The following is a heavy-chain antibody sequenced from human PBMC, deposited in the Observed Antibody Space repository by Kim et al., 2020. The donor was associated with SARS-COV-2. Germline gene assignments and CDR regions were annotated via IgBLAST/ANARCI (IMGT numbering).Heavy chain of an antibody. CDR2: ISSNGGST. Sequence: GGSLRLSCSVFGFTFSSYAMHWVRQAPGKGLEYVSSISSNGGSTYYADSVKGRFIISRDNSKNTLYLQMSSLRSEDTAVYYCVKTPTVYTTSGGGMDVWGQGTTVTVSS. CDR1: GFTFSSYA. D-gene: IGHD6-6*01. J-gene: IGHJ6*02. CDR3: VKTPTVYTTSGGGMDV. V-gene: IGHV3-64D*09.